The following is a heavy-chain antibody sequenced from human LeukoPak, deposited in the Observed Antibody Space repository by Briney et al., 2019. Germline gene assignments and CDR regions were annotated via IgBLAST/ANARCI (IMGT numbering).Heavy chain of an antibody. CDR3: ARDRGTYYDFWSGYSFDY. J-gene: IGHJ4*02. D-gene: IGHD3-3*01. V-gene: IGHV1-18*01. CDR1: GYTFTSYG. CDR2: ISAYNGNT. Sequence: ASVKVSCKASGYTFTSYGISWVRQAPGQGVEWMGWISAYNGNTNYAQKLQGRVTMTTDTSTSTAYMELRSLRSDDTAVYYCARDRGTYYDFWSGYSFDYWGQGTLVTVSS.